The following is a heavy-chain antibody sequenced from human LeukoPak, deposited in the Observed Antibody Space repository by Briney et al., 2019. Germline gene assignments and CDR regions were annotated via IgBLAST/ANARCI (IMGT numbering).Heavy chain of an antibody. CDR2: ISGSGGST. D-gene: IGHD4-11*01. V-gene: IGHV3-23*01. J-gene: IGHJ3*01. Sequence: GGSLRLSCAASGFTFSSYAMSWVRQAPGKGLEWVSAISGSGGSTYYADSVKGRFTISRDNSKNTLYLQMNSLRAEDTAVYYCAKDKNDYTNYMGAFDFWGQGTMVTVSS. CDR1: GFTFSSYA. CDR3: AKDKNDYTNYMGAFDF.